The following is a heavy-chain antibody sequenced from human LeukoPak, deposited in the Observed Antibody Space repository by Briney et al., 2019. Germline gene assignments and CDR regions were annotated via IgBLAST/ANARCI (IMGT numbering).Heavy chain of an antibody. CDR1: GFTVSSNY. J-gene: IGHJ4*02. D-gene: IGHD5-18*01. CDR2: IYSGGST. Sequence: GGSLRLSCAASGFTVSSNYTSWVRQAPGKGLEWVSVIYSGGSTYYADSVKGRFTISRDNSKNTLYLQMNSLRAEDTAVYYCARVDTAMLYFDYWGQGTLVTVSS. CDR3: ARVDTAMLYFDY. V-gene: IGHV3-53*01.